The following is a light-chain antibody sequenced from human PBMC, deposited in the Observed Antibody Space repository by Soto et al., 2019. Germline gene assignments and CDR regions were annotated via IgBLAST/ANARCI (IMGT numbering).Light chain of an antibody. Sequence: QPVLTQSPSASASLGASVKLTCTLSSGHSSYAIAWHQQQPEKGPRYLMKLNSDGSHSKGDGIPDRFSGSSSGAERYLTISCLQSEDEADYYCQTWGTGIHVFGTGTKVTVL. V-gene: IGLV4-69*01. CDR3: QTWGTGIHV. CDR1: SGHSSYA. J-gene: IGLJ1*01. CDR2: LNSDGSH.